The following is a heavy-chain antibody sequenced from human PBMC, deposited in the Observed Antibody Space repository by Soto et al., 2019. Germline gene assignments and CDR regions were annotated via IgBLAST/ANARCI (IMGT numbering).Heavy chain of an antibody. J-gene: IGHJ5*02. V-gene: IGHV4-59*12. D-gene: IGHD6-13*01. CDR1: GDSITGYY. CDR2: IFYIGNT. CDR3: ARDRSSSWYRWFDP. Sequence: PSETLSLTCNVSGDSITGYYWSWIRQPPGKGLEWLGNIFYIGNTNYNPSLKSRVSISVTSKNQFSLKLSSVTAADTAVYYCARDRSSSWYRWFDPWGQGTLVTVSS.